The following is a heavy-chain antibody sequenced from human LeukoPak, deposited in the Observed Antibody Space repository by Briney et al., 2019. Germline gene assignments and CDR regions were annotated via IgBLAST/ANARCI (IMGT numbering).Heavy chain of an antibody. CDR3: ARQGYTASYYFLDF. Sequence: SETLSLTCDVSGDFIRSYWWGWVRQPAGKGLEWIGRIYATGSTKFNPSLKSRLTVSMDTSTNQLSLKLSLKLTSVTAADAAVYFCARQGYTASYYFLDFWSQGTLVTVSP. CDR1: GDFIRSYW. V-gene: IGHV4-4*07. J-gene: IGHJ4*02. D-gene: IGHD1-26*01. CDR2: IYATGST.